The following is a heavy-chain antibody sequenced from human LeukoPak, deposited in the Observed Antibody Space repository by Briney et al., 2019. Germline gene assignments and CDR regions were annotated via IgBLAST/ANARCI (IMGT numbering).Heavy chain of an antibody. D-gene: IGHD2-2*02. V-gene: IGHV1-18*01. CDR3: ARDCSSTSCYNVY. J-gene: IGHJ4*02. CDR2: ISTYNGDT. Sequence: GASVKVSCKASGYTFTNHGFSWVRQAPGQGLEWMGWISTYNGDTNYAQNLQGRVTMTTDTSTRTAYMEMRSLRSDDTAVYYCARDCSSTSCYNVYWGQGTLVTVSS. CDR1: GYTFTNHG.